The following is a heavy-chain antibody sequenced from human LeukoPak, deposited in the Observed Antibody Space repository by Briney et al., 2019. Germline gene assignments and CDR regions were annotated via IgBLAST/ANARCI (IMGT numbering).Heavy chain of an antibody. CDR2: IYYSGST. CDR1: SGSISSGDYY. V-gene: IGHV4-30-4*01. D-gene: IGHD3-9*01. CDR3: ARAPYYDILTHDAFDI. J-gene: IGHJ3*02. Sequence: SQTLSLTCTVSSGSISSGDYYWSWIRQPPGKGLEWIGYIYYSGSTYYNPSLKSRVTISVDTSKNQFSLKLSSVTAADTAVYYCARAPYYDILTHDAFDIWGQGTMVTVSS.